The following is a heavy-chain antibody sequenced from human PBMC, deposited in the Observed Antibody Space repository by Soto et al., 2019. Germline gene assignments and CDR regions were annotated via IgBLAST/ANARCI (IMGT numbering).Heavy chain of an antibody. CDR3: ARGLYSSGWYSWFDP. V-gene: IGHV1-46*01. Sequence: ASAKVSCKASGYTFTSYYMHWVRQAPGQGLEWMGIINPSGGSTSYAQKFQGRVTMTRDTSTSTVYMELSSLRSEDTAVYYCARGLYSSGWYSWFDPWGQGTLVTVSS. CDR1: GYTFTSYY. J-gene: IGHJ5*02. CDR2: INPSGGST. D-gene: IGHD6-19*01.